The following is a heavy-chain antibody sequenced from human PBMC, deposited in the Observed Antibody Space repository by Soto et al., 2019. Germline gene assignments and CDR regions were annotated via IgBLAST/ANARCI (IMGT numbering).Heavy chain of an antibody. CDR1: GFTFSRSA. D-gene: IGHD3-10*01. J-gene: IGHJ4*02. CDR3: ARGRGYGSGTYGLDY. CDR2: IWYDGGNK. V-gene: IGHV3-33*01. Sequence: QVQVVESGGGVVQPGRSLRLSCAAFGFTFSRSAMHWVRQAPGKGLEWVSDIWYDGGNKYYADSVKGRFTISRDNFKNTVYLQMNSLRAEDTAVYYCARGRGYGSGTYGLDYWGQGTLVTVSS.